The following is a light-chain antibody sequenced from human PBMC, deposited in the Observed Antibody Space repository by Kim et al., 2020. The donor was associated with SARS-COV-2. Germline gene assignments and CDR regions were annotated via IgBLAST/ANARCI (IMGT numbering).Light chain of an antibody. CDR3: QQYNNWPS. Sequence: SVSPWERATHSCRASKSVSTNLAWYQQKPGQTPRVLIYSASTRATGVPARFRGSGSGTEFTLTINSLQSEDSAVYYCQQYNNWPSFGQGTKVDIK. CDR1: KSVSTN. V-gene: IGKV3-15*01. CDR2: SAS. J-gene: IGKJ1*01.